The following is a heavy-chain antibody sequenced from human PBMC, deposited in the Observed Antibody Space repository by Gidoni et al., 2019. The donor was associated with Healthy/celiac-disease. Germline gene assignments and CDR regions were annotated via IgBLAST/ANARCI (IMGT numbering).Heavy chain of an antibody. CDR2: ISGSGGST. CDR3: AKDDGLAYCGGDCYPAPFDY. V-gene: IGHV3-23*01. D-gene: IGHD2-21*02. CDR1: GFTFSSYA. J-gene: IGHJ4*02. Sequence: EVQLLESGGGLVQSGGSLRLSCAASGFTFSSYAMSWVRQAPGKGLEWVSAISGSGGSTYYADSVKGRFTIYRDNSKNTLYLQMNSRRAEDTAVYYCAKDDGLAYCGGDCYPAPFDYWGQGTLVTVSS.